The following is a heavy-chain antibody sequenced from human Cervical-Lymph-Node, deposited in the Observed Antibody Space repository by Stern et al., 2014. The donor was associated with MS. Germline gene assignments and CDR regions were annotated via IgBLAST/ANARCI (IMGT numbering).Heavy chain of an antibody. CDR2: ISSSGDLI. V-gene: IGHV3-11*01. Sequence: VQLVESGGRVVKPGGSLRLSCAASGFTFPDYSMTWIRQAPGRGLELLSSISSSGDLIHYADSVRGRFTISGDNAKNSVLLQMNSLRVEDTAVYFCARGLGSYDDSWGQGTLVTVSS. J-gene: IGHJ5*02. CDR3: ARGLGSYDDS. CDR1: GFTFPDYS. D-gene: IGHD3-10*01.